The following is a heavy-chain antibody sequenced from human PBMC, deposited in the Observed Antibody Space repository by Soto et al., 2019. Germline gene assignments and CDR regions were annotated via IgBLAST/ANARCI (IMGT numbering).Heavy chain of an antibody. Sequence: PSETLSLTCTVSGASIRSTDYYWSWTRQAPGKGLEWIGYVYYTGSTYYNPSLMSRLTISVDTSKNQFSLKLTSVTAAETAAYYCVRTAREGAVAPHWFDRWGQGTQVTVSS. J-gene: IGHJ5*02. CDR1: GASIRSTDYY. V-gene: IGHV4-30-4*01. CDR2: VYYTGST. D-gene: IGHD2-21*02. CDR3: VRTAREGAVAPHWFDR.